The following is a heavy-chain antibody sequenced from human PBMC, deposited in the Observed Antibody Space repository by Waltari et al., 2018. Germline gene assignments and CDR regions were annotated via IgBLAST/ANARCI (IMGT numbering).Heavy chain of an antibody. J-gene: IGHJ4*02. D-gene: IGHD6-13*01. CDR1: GYTFTSSA. V-gene: IGHV1-3*01. Sequence: VQLVQSGAEVKRPGASLKVSCKASGYTFTSSARHWGRQVPGQGLDWMGWTNAGSGDKKYSQKLQARVTITRDTSASTAYMELSSLTSEDTAVYYCARVKGYSSNWYYFDYWGQGTLVTVSA. CDR2: TNAGSGDK. CDR3: ARVKGYSSNWYYFDY.